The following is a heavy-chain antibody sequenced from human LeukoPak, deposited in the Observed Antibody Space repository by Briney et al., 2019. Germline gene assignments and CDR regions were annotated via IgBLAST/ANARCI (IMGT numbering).Heavy chain of an antibody. J-gene: IGHJ3*02. Sequence: PGGSLRLSCAASGFTVSNFWVHWVRQAPGQGLVWVSRINSDGTSTNYADSVKGRLTISRDNTKNTLYLQMNSLTVEDTAVYYCARETWSRGGDAFDIWGRGTMVTVSS. CDR3: ARETWSRGGDAFDI. D-gene: IGHD3-10*01. CDR1: GFTVSNFW. V-gene: IGHV3-74*01. CDR2: INSDGTST.